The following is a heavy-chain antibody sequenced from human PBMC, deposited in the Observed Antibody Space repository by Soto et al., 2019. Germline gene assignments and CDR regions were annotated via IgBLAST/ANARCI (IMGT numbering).Heavy chain of an antibody. CDR2: INQSGST. CDR3: ARDPRANAFEF. V-gene: IGHV4-34*01. Sequence: WVRQPPGKGPEWIGEINQSGSTNYDPSLKSRVTISMDTSKNQFCLRLRSVTAADTAIYYCARDPRANAFEFWGRGTMVTV. J-gene: IGHJ3*01.